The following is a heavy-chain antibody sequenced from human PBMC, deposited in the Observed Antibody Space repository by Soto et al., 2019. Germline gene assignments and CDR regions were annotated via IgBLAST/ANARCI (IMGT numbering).Heavy chain of an antibody. V-gene: IGHV4-59*12. CDR1: GGSISSYY. D-gene: IGHD2-21*02. J-gene: IGHJ6*02. CDR2: IYYTGST. CDR3: AREDDGGDRDYYGLDV. Sequence: SETLSLTCTVSGGSISSYYWSWIRQPPGKGLEWIGYIYYTGSTNYNPSLRSRLTMSVDTSKNQFSLKLSSVTAADTAVYFCAREDDGGDRDYYGLDVWGPGTTVTVSS.